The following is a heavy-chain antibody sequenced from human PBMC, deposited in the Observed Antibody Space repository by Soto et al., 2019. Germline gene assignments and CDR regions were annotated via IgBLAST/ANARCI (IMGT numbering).Heavy chain of an antibody. V-gene: IGHV4-39*01. CDR1: GGSISSSSSY. Sequence: SXTLSLTCTVSGGSISSSSSYWVWIRQPPGKGLEWIGSIYYSGSTYYNPSLKSRVTISVDTSKNQFSLKLSSVTAADTAVYYCARWGVVPAYFDYWGQGTLVTVS. J-gene: IGHJ4*02. CDR3: ARWGVVPAYFDY. D-gene: IGHD2-2*01. CDR2: IYYSGST.